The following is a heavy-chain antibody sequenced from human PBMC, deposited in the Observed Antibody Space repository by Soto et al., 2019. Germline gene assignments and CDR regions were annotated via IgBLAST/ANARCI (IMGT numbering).Heavy chain of an antibody. J-gene: IGHJ6*02. CDR1: GFTFSSYA. V-gene: IGHV3-30-3*01. Sequence: QVQLVESGGGVVQPGRSLRLSCAASGFTFSSYAMHWVRQAPGKGLEWVAVISYDGSNKYYADSVKGRFTISRDNSKNTLYLQMNSLRAEDTAVYYCARVRNYCSSTSCYYYYYGMDVWGQGTTVTVSS. CDR2: ISYDGSNK. D-gene: IGHD2-2*01. CDR3: ARVRNYCSSTSCYYYYYGMDV.